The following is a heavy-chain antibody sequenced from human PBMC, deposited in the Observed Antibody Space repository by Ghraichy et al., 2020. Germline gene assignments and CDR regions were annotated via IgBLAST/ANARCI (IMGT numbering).Heavy chain of an antibody. Sequence: GSLRLSCAASGLTFTNYAMNWVRQAPGKGLEWVSSITGSGGSTYYAASVKGRFTISRDNSKNTLYLQMNSLRAEDTAIYYCAKDIAVAGETFYSYGLDVWGQGTTVTVSS. V-gene: IGHV3-23*01. D-gene: IGHD6-19*01. CDR3: AKDIAVAGETFYSYGLDV. CDR2: ITGSGGST. J-gene: IGHJ6*02. CDR1: GLTFTNYA.